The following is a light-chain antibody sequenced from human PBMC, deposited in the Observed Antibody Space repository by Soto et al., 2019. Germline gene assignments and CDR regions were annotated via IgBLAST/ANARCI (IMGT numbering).Light chain of an antibody. J-gene: IGKJ5*01. Sequence: ENVLTQSPATLSLSPGERATLSCRASQSVSNYVAWYQQKPGQAPRLLIYDASNRATGIPARFSGSGSGTDFTLTISSLEPEDFAVYYCQQRSNWPLITFGQGTRLEI. CDR3: QQRSNWPLIT. CDR1: QSVSNY. V-gene: IGKV3-11*01. CDR2: DAS.